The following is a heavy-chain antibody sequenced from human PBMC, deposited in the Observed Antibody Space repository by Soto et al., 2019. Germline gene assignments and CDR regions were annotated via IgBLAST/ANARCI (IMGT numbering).Heavy chain of an antibody. CDR3: AKVIVLRYFGGFDY. CDR2: ISYDGSNK. V-gene: IGHV3-30*18. D-gene: IGHD3-9*01. J-gene: IGHJ4*01. Sequence: GGSLRLSCAASGFTFSSYGMHWVRQAPGKGLEWVGVISYDGSNKYYADSVKGRFTISRDNSKNTLYLQMNSLRAEDTAVYYCAKVIVLRYFGGFDYWGRGTLVTVSS. CDR1: GFTFSSYG.